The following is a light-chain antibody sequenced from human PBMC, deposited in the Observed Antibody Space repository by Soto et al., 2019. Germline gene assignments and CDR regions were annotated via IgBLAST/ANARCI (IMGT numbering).Light chain of an antibody. CDR2: DNS. V-gene: IGLV3-21*02. CDR1: NIDSRT. Sequence: SYELTQPPSGSVAPGQTSTISCGENNIDSRTVHWYQHTPGQAPLLVVYDNSFRPSGIPNRFSGSNSGNTATLTISRVEPGDEADYYSQVCDNVDEHIYVFGSGRKVTVL. J-gene: IGLJ1*01. CDR3: QVCDNVDEHIYV.